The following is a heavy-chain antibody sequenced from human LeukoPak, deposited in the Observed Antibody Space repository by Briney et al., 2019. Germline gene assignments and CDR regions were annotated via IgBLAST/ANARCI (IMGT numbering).Heavy chain of an antibody. D-gene: IGHD6-19*01. J-gene: IGHJ4*02. Sequence: GGSLRLSCAASGFTFDDYAMRWVRQAPGKGLEWVSGISWNSGSIGYADSVKGRFTISRDNAKNSLYLQMNSLRAEDTAVYYCARDRSSGWYDYWGQGTLVTVSS. CDR3: ARDRSSGWYDY. CDR1: GFTFDDYA. V-gene: IGHV3-9*01. CDR2: ISWNSGSI.